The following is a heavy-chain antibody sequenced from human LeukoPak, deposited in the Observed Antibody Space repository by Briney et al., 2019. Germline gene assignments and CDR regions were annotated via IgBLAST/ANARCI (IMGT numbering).Heavy chain of an antibody. CDR1: GFTFSSYE. CDR2: ISSSGSTV. CDR3: ARDTTIHYGMDV. J-gene: IGHJ6*02. Sequence: GGSLRLSCAASGFTFSSYEMNWVRQAPGKGLEWVSYISSSGSTVYYADSVKGRFTISRVNAKNSLYLQMNSLRAEDTAVYYCARDTTIHYGMDVWGQGTTVTVSS. D-gene: IGHD3-3*01. V-gene: IGHV3-48*03.